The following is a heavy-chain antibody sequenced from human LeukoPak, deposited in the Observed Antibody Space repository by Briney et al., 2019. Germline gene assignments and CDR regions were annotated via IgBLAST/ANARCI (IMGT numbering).Heavy chain of an antibody. D-gene: IGHD3-22*01. V-gene: IGHV3-7*01. CDR3: AKDPKTYYYDSSEYY. J-gene: IGHJ4*02. Sequence: GGSLTLSCAASGFTFSYHWMTWVRQAPGKGLEWVANIKNDGAVKNYVDSVKGRFTISRDNAKNSLYLQMNSLRAEDTAVYYCAKDPKTYYYDSSEYYWGQGTLVTVSS. CDR2: IKNDGAVK. CDR1: GFTFSYHW.